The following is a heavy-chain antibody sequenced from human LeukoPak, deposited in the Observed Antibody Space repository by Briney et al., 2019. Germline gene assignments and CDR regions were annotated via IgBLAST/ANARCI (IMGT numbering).Heavy chain of an antibody. CDR1: GGSFSDYY. CDR2: INHSGNT. Sequence: SETLSLTCAVYGGSFSDYYWSWIRQPPGKGLEWIGEINHSGNTYYNPSLKSRVAISIDTSKNQFSLKLSSVTAADTAVFYCARRGYSGYDLHFDYWGREPWSPSPQ. CDR3: ARRGYSGYDLHFDY. V-gene: IGHV4-34*01. J-gene: IGHJ4*02. D-gene: IGHD5-12*01.